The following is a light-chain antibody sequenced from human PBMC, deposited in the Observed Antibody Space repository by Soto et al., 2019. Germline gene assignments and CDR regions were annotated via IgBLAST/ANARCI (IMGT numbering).Light chain of an antibody. Sequence: ELVLTQSPATLSLSPGERATLSCRTSQGVSRYLAWYQQKRGQAPRLLIYDTSTRATGIPDRFSGSGSGTDFTLTISRLEPEDFAVYHCQQYGASPWTFGQGTKVDIK. J-gene: IGKJ1*01. V-gene: IGKV3-20*01. CDR3: QQYGASPWT. CDR2: DTS. CDR1: QGVSRY.